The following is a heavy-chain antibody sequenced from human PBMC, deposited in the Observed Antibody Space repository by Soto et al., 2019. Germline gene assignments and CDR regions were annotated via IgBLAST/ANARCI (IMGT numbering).Heavy chain of an antibody. CDR2: LTGSSSNI. Sequence: GSLRLSCAASGFSFRNYAMSLVRQAPGKGLEWISTLTGSSSNIYYADSVKGRFAISRDNSRNTLYLQMSSLTAEDTAVYYCANGRATYGLLTHDYWGQGTLVTVSS. CDR1: GFSFRNYA. J-gene: IGHJ4*02. D-gene: IGHD3-10*01. CDR3: ANGRATYGLLTHDY. V-gene: IGHV3-23*01.